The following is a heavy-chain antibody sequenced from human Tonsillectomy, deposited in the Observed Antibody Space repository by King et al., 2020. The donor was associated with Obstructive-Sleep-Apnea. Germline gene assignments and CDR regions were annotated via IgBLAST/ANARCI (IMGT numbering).Heavy chain of an antibody. V-gene: IGHV4-4*07. J-gene: IGHJ3*02. CDR1: GASISSYC. CDR2: MYTSGST. D-gene: IGHD1-26*01. Sequence: QLQESGPGLVKPSETLSLTCTVSGASISSYCWSWIRQSAGKGLEWIGRMYTSGSTNYNPSHKSRVTLSVDTSKDQFSLKLNSVTAADTAVYYCARGTALVGATSRAFDIWGQGKKAPVSS. CDR3: ARGTALVGATSRAFDI.